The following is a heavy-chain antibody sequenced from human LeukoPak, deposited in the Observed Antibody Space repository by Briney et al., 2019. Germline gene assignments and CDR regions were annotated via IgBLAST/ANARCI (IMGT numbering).Heavy chain of an antibody. CDR3: AKTRLRYCSSTSCYGFDY. CDR1: GFTVSSNY. CDR2: IYSGGST. D-gene: IGHD2-2*01. Sequence: PGGSLRLSCAASGFTVSSNYMSWVRQAPGKGLEWVSVIYSGGSTYYADSVKGRFTISRDNSKNSLYLQMNSLRTEDTALYYCAKTRLRYCSSTSCYGFDYWGQGTLVTVSS. V-gene: IGHV3-53*05. J-gene: IGHJ4*02.